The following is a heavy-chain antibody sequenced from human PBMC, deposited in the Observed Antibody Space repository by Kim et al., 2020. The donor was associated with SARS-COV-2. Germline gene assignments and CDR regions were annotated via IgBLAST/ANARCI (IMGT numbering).Heavy chain of an antibody. CDR2: GATT. CDR3: ANPRQPDY. D-gene: IGHD6-13*01. Sequence: GATTTYADSVKGRFTVSRDNSKNTLYLQMSSLGAEDTAIYYCANPRQPDYWGQGTLVTVSS. J-gene: IGHJ4*02. V-gene: IGHV3-23*01.